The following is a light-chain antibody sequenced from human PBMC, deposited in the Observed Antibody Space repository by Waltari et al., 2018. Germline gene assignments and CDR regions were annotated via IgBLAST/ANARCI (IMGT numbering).Light chain of an antibody. CDR1: SGDVGAYAS. CDR2: DVT. V-gene: IGLV2-11*01. Sequence: QSALTQPRSVSGSPGQSVPVSCSGTSGDVGAYASVPWYQQYPGKAPKVVIYDVTKRPSGIPDRFSGSKSGNTASLTISGLQADDEADYYCCSYAGSYTYVFGSGTKVTVL. CDR3: CSYAGSYTYV. J-gene: IGLJ1*01.